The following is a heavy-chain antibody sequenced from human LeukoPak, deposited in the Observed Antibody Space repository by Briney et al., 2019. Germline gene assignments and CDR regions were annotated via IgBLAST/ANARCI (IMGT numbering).Heavy chain of an antibody. CDR3: ARAGERVTPYFDH. D-gene: IGHD1-1*01. Sequence: PGRPLRLPCAASGLTFNIYTMHWVRQPPRKGLEWVAVILYDGINKYYADSVKGRFTISRDNSKNTLYLQMNSLRAEDTAVYYCARAGERVTPYFDHWGXGTLVTVSS. J-gene: IGHJ4*02. CDR1: GLTFNIYT. CDR2: ILYDGINK. V-gene: IGHV3-30-3*01.